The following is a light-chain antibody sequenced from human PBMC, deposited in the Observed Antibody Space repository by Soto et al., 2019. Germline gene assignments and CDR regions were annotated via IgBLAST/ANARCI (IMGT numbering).Light chain of an antibody. Sequence: QSALTQPPSASGSPGQSVTIACTGTSSDVGGYNYVSWYQQHPGKAPKLMIYEVNKRPSGVPDRFSGSKSGNTASLTVSGLQAKDEADYYCTSYAGGNNVFGTGTKLTVL. J-gene: IGLJ1*01. V-gene: IGLV2-8*01. CDR3: TSYAGGNNV. CDR2: EVN. CDR1: SSDVGGYNY.